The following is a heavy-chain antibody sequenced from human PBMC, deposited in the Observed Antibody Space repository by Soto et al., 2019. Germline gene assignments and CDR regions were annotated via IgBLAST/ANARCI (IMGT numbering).Heavy chain of an antibody. CDR3: ARGQRFSDWFDP. CDR2: IYSSGTT. J-gene: IGHJ5*02. D-gene: IGHD3-3*01. Sequence: SETLSLTCTVSGGSISGYHWTWIRQAAGKGLEWIGRIYSSGTTKYNPSLKSRVTMSLDTSKNQFSLRLSSVTATDTAVYYCARGQRFSDWFDPWGPGTLVTVSS. V-gene: IGHV4-4*07. CDR1: GGSISGYH.